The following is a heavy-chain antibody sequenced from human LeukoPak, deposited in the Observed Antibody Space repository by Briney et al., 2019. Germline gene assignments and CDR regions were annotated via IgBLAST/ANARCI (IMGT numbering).Heavy chain of an antibody. CDR1: GGSISSSSYY. Sequence: SETLSLTCTVSGGSISSSSYYWGWIRQPPGKGLEWIGSIYYSGSTYYNPSLKSRVTISVDTSKNQFSLKLSSVTAADTAVYYCARDSRLEMATFHYYYYMDVWGKGTTVTVSS. V-gene: IGHV4-39*07. J-gene: IGHJ6*03. D-gene: IGHD5-24*01. CDR2: IYYSGST. CDR3: ARDSRLEMATFHYYYYMDV.